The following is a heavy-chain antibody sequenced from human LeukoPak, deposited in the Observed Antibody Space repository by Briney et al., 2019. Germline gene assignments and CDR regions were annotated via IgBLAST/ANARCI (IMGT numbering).Heavy chain of an antibody. V-gene: IGHV1-2*02. D-gene: IGHD4-17*01. CDR3: ARDSDYGDGFDP. Sequence: GASVKVSCKASGYTFTGYYMHWVRQAPEQGLEWMGWINPNSGGTNYAQKFQGRVTMTRDTSISTAYMELSRLRSDDTAVYYCARDSDYGDGFDPWGQGTLVTVSS. CDR2: INPNSGGT. J-gene: IGHJ5*02. CDR1: GYTFTGYY.